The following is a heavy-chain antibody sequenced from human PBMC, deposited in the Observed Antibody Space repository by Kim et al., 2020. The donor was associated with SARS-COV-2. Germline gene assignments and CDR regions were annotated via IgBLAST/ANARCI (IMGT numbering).Heavy chain of an antibody. J-gene: IGHJ6*02. CDR3: ARKNWKKQRESYDYNGMDV. CDR1: GGTFSSYA. Sequence: SVKVSCKASGGTFSSYAISWVRQAPGQGLEWMGGIIPIFGTANNAQNFQGRVTISADESTSTAYMELSSLRSEDTAVFYCARKNWKKQRESYDYNGMDVWGQGTTVTVSS. V-gene: IGHV1-69*13. D-gene: IGHD1-1*01. CDR2: IIPIFGTA.